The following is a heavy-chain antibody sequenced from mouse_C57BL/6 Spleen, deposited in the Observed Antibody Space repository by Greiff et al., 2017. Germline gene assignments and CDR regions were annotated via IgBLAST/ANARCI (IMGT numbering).Heavy chain of an antibody. V-gene: IGHV1-55*01. CDR1: GYTFTSYW. CDR2: IYPGSGST. D-gene: IGHD2-3*01. Sequence: QVQLQQSGAELVKPGASVKMSCKASGYTFTSYWITWVKQRPGQGLEWIGDIYPGSGSTNYNEKFKSKATLTVDTSSSTAYMQLSSLTSEDSAVYYCARFYDGYYNAMDYWGQGTSVTVSS. J-gene: IGHJ4*01. CDR3: ARFYDGYYNAMDY.